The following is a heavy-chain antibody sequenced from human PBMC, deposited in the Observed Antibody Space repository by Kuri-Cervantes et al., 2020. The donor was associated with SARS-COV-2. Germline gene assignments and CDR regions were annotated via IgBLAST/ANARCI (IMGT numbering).Heavy chain of an antibody. V-gene: IGHV4-38-2*02. CDR1: GYSISSGYY. Sequence: SETLSLTCTVSGYSISSGYYWGWIRQPPGKGLEWIGSIYHSGSTYYNPSLKSRVTISVDTSKNQFSLKLSSVTAADTAVYYCARQTLQTIFGVVLNWFDPWGQGTLVTVSS. CDR2: IYHSGST. D-gene: IGHD3-3*01. CDR3: ARQTLQTIFGVVLNWFDP. J-gene: IGHJ5*02.